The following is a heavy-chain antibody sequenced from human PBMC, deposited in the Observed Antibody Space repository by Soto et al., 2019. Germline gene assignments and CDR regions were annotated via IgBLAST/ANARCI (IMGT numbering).Heavy chain of an antibody. CDR3: ARSDGRY. CDR2: IYYSGST. V-gene: IGHV4-59*01. Sequence: QVQLQESGPGLVKPSETLYLSCSVSGGSISSYYWSWIRQPPGKGLEWIGYIYYSGSTNYNPSLKSRVTISVDTSKNQFSLKLSSVTAADTAVYYCARSDGRYWGQRTLVTVSS. J-gene: IGHJ4*02. CDR1: GGSISSYY.